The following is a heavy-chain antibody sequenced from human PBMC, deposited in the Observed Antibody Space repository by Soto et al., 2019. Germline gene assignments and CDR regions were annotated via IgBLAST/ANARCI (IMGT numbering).Heavy chain of an antibody. Sequence: PSETLSLTCTVSGGPISSGGYYWSWIRQHPGKGLEWIGYIYYSGSTYYNPSLKSRVTISVDTSKNQFSLKLSSVTAADTAVYYCARVLAYGGPYYDFWSGYIAPQTAFDYWGQGTLVTVSS. CDR3: ARVLAYGGPYYDFWSGYIAPQTAFDY. J-gene: IGHJ4*02. CDR2: IYYSGST. CDR1: GGPISSGGYY. V-gene: IGHV4-31*03. D-gene: IGHD3-3*01.